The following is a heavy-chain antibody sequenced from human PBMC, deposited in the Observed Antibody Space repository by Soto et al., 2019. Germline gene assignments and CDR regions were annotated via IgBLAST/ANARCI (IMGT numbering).Heavy chain of an antibody. J-gene: IGHJ4*02. V-gene: IGHV4-39*01. CDR1: GGSISSSSYY. Sequence: QLQLQESGPGLVKPSETLSLTCTVSGGSISSSSYYWGWIRQPPGKGLEWIGSTYYSGSTYYNPSLKSRVTISVDTSKNQFSLKLSSVTAADTAVYYCARLSSGWYIYFDYWGQGTLVTVSS. D-gene: IGHD6-19*01. CDR3: ARLSSGWYIYFDY. CDR2: TYYSGST.